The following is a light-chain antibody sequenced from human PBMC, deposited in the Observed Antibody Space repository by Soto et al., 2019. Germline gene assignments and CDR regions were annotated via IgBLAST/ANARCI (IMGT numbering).Light chain of an antibody. CDR1: QSVLYSSNSKNY. Sequence: DIVLTQSPDSLDVSLGERATINCKSRQSVLYSSNSKNYLAWYQQKPGQPPKLLIYWASTRESGVPDRFSGSGSETDFTLTISSLQAEDGAVYFCHQYYLTPYTFGQGTKLEIK. J-gene: IGKJ2*01. CDR2: WAS. V-gene: IGKV4-1*01. CDR3: HQYYLTPYT.